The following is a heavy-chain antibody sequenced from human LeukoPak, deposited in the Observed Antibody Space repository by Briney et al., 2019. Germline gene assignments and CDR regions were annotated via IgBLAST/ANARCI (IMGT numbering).Heavy chain of an antibody. CDR2: INHNGST. D-gene: IGHD3-9*01. Sequence: PSETLSLTCAVYGGSFSGYYWSWIRQPPGKGLEWIGEINHNGSTNYNASLKSRVTISVDTSKNQFSLKLSSVTAADTAVYYCARASSIIRYFDRYGAFDIWGQGTMVTVSS. CDR1: GGSFSGYY. CDR3: ARASSIIRYFDRYGAFDI. V-gene: IGHV4-34*01. J-gene: IGHJ3*02.